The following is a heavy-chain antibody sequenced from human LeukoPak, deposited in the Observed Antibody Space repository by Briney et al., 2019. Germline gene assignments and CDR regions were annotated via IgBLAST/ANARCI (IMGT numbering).Heavy chain of an antibody. CDR2: IFYTGDT. CDR1: GGFISGYY. CDR3: ARAYRLTSPRGFDP. D-gene: IGHD3-16*02. Sequence: PSETLSLTCTVSGGFISGYYWNWIRQSPGKGLEWIGYIFYTGDTDYNPSLRSRVTMSVDRSNNRFSLQLASVTTADSAFYYCARAYRLTSPRGFDPWGPGILVTVSS. V-gene: IGHV4-59*01. J-gene: IGHJ5*02.